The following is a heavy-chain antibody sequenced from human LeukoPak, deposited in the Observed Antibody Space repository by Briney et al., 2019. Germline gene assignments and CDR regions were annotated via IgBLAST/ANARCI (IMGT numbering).Heavy chain of an antibody. CDR1: GGSISSSSYY. V-gene: IGHV4-39*07. Sequence: SETLSLTCTVSGGSISSSSYYWGWIRQPPGKGLEWIGTIYYSGSTYYNPSLKSRVTISVDTSKNQFSLKLHSVTAADTAVYYCARVVRVGGTDHWGQGALVTVSS. CDR3: ARVVRVGGTDH. J-gene: IGHJ4*02. CDR2: IYYSGST. D-gene: IGHD6-19*01.